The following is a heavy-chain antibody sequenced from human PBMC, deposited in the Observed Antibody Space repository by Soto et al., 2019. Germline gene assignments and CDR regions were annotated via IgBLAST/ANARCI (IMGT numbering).Heavy chain of an antibody. CDR1: TFSFNNAW. CDR3: ATHHSGSYYFDY. V-gene: IGHV3-15*07. CDR2: IKRKIDGGTT. Sequence: PGGSLRLSCADSTFSFNNAWMNWVRQAPGKGLEWVGRIKRKIDGGTTDYAAPVRGRFTISRDDSKNTLYLQMNSLKSEDTAVYYCATHHSGSYYFDYWGQGTLVTVSS. D-gene: IGHD1-26*01. J-gene: IGHJ4*02.